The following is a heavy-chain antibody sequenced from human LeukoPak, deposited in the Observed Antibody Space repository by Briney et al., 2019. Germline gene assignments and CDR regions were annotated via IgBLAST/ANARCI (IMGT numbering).Heavy chain of an antibody. D-gene: IGHD3-22*01. J-gene: IGHJ3*02. CDR2: IYPGDSDT. CDR3: ARPAIKYYYDSSGYSNAFGI. Sequence: GESLKISCKGSGYSFTSYWIGWVRQMPGKGLEWMGIIYPGDSDTRYSPSFQGQVTISADKSISTAYLQWSSLKASDTAMYYRARPAIKYYYDSSGYSNAFGIWGQGTMVTVSS. V-gene: IGHV5-51*01. CDR1: GYSFTSYW.